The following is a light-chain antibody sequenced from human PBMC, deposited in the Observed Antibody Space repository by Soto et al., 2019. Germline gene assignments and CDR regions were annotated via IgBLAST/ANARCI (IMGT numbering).Light chain of an antibody. V-gene: IGKV1-39*01. CDR1: QFISTY. CDR2: AAS. J-gene: IGKJ1*01. Sequence: DIQMTQSPSSLSASVGDRVTITCRTSQFISTYLHWYQQKPGKAPNLLIYAASKLHSGVPSRFSGSGSGTDFTLIISSLQPEDFASYYCQQRSEWRTFGQGTKVDIK. CDR3: QQRSEWRT.